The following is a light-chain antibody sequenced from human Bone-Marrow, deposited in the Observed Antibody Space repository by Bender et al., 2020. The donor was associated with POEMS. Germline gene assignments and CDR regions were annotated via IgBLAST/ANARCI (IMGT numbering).Light chain of an antibody. J-gene: IGLJ2*01. CDR2: SSH. V-gene: IGLV1-44*01. CDR1: SSNIGAHA. Sequence: QSVLTQPPSASGTPGQRVTISCSGGSSNIGAHAVNWYQHLPGTAPKLLIYSSHRRPSEVPDRFSGSRSGTSASLAISGLQSEDEGDYYCQAYDSTLSGSIFGGGTKLTVL. CDR3: QAYDSTLSGSI.